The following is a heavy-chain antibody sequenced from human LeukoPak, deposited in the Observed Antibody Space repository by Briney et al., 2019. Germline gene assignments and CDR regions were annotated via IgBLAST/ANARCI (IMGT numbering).Heavy chain of an antibody. CDR3: ARGSRYFDY. Sequence: GRSLRLSCAASGFSFSTYGMFWVRQAPGKGLEWVSSISSSSSYIYYADSVKGRLTISRDNAKNSLYLQMNSLRAEDTAVYYCARGSRYFDYWGQGTLVTVSS. CDR1: GFSFSTYG. V-gene: IGHV3-21*01. CDR2: ISSSSSYI. J-gene: IGHJ4*02.